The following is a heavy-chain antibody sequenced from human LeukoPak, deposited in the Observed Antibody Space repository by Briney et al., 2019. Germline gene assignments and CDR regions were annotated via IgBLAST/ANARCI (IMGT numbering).Heavy chain of an antibody. V-gene: IGHV1-3*01. D-gene: IGHD6-13*01. CDR2: INAGNGNT. Sequence: ASVKVSCKASGYTFTSYAMHWVRQAPGQRLEWMGWINAGNGNTKYSRKFQGRVTITRDTSASTAYMELSSLRSEDTAAYYCARGIAAAGYYFDYWGQGTLVTVSS. CDR3: ARGIAAAGYYFDY. J-gene: IGHJ4*02. CDR1: GYTFTSYA.